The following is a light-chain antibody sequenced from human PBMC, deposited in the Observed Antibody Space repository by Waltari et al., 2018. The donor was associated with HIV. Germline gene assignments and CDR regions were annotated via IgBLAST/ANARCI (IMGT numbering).Light chain of an antibody. CDR1: SSNIGNNY. V-gene: IGLV1-51*01. J-gene: IGLJ3*02. CDR3: GTWDSSLSARGWV. Sequence: QSVLTQPPSVSAAPRQKVTISCSGSSSNIGNNYVSWYQQLPGTAPKPLIYDNKKRPSGIPDRFSGSKSGTSATLGITGLQTGDEADYYCGTWDSSLSARGWVFGGGTKLTVL. CDR2: DNK.